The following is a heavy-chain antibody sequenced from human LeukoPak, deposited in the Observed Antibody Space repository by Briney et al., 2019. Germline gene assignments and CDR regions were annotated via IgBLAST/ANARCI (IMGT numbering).Heavy chain of an antibody. Sequence: SETLSLTCTVSGDSISSSDYYWGWIRQPPGKGLEWIASIYYSGTTHYNPSHQSRVTMSADTSKNQFSLKLSSVTAADTAVYYCARVNTQGVPSPWGQGILVTVSS. V-gene: IGHV4-39*01. CDR3: ARVNTQGVPSP. CDR2: IYYSGTT. J-gene: IGHJ5*02. D-gene: IGHD2-15*01. CDR1: GDSISSSDYY.